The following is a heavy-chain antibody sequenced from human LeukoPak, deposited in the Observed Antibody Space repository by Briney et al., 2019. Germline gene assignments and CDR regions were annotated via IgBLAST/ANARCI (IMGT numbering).Heavy chain of an antibody. CDR3: ASGVPSWFDP. CDR2: IYYSGST. CDR1: GGSISSSSYY. Sequence: PETLSLTCTVSGGSISSSSYYWGWIRQPPGKGLEWIGSIYYSGSTYYNPSLKSRVTISVDTSKNQFSLKLSSVTAADTAVYYCASGVPSWFDPWGQGTLVTVSS. V-gene: IGHV4-39*01. D-gene: IGHD2-2*01. J-gene: IGHJ5*02.